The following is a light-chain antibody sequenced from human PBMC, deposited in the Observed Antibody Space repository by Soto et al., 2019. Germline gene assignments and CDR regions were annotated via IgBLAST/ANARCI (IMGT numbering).Light chain of an antibody. CDR2: DAS. CDR1: QSIRPW. V-gene: IGKV1-5*01. Sequence: DIQMTESPSTLSASAGDRVPLPCLASQSIRPWLAWYQQKPGKAPKLLIYDASTLESGVPSRFSGSGSGTEFTLTITSLQSDDFATYYCQQYNSYSAINFGRGTKVDIK. J-gene: IGKJ4*01. CDR3: QQYNSYSAIN.